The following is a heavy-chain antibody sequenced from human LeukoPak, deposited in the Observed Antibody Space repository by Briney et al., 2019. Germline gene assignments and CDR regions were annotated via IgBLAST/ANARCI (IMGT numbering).Heavy chain of an antibody. CDR2: ISTSSSDT. D-gene: IGHD3-10*01. V-gene: IGHV3-11*03. CDR1: GFSFSDYY. J-gene: IGHJ3*02. CDR3: ASLVRQFTGAFDI. Sequence: GGSLRLSCAASGFSFSDYYMTWIRQAPGKGLEWLTYISTSSSDTRYADSVRGRFTISRDDAKNSLYLQMNSLRAEDTALYYCASLVRQFTGAFDIWGQGTMVTVSS.